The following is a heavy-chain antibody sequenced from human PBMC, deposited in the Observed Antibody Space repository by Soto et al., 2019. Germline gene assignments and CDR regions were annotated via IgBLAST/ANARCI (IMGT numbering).Heavy chain of an antibody. V-gene: IGHV4-61*03. J-gene: IGHJ5*02. CDR3: ARGAGFINASTWFDI. CDR1: GASVSSEMYH. Sequence: PSETLSLASTVYGASVSSEMYHWGWIRQALEKGQEWSGHIYYTGSTNYNPSLNNRVTVSVDTSKNHFSLQLSSVTAADTAVYYCARGAGFINASTWFDIWGQGTLVTVSS. CDR2: IYYTGST. D-gene: IGHD3-10*01.